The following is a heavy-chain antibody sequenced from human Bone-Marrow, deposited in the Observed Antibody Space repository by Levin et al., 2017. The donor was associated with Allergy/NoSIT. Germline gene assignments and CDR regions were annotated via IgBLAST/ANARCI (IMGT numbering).Heavy chain of an antibody. J-gene: IGHJ4*02. Sequence: LSLTCAASGFTVSSNYMSWVRQAPGKGLEWVSVIYSGGSTYYADSVKGRFTISRDNSKNTLYLQMNSLRAEDTAVYYCAREGEDVVRGADYWGQGTLVTVSS. CDR2: IYSGGST. CDR1: GFTVSSNY. V-gene: IGHV3-66*01. CDR3: AREGEDVVRGADY. D-gene: IGHD3-10*01.